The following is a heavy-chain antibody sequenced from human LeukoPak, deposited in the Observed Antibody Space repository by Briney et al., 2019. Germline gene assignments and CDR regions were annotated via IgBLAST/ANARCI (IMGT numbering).Heavy chain of an antibody. J-gene: IGHJ4*02. D-gene: IGHD3-22*01. V-gene: IGHV3-23*01. Sequence: GGSLRLSCAASGFTFSSYAMSWVRQAPGKGLEWVSAISGSGGSTYYADSVKGRFTISRDNSKDTLYLQMNSLRAEDTAVYYCAKRSYDSSGYPFDYWGQGTLVTVSS. CDR1: GFTFSSYA. CDR2: ISGSGGST. CDR3: AKRSYDSSGYPFDY.